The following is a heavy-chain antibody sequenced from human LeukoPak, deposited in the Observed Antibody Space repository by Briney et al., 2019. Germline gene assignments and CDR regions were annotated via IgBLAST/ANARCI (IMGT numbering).Heavy chain of an antibody. V-gene: IGHV4-39*01. J-gene: IGHJ4*02. CDR2: IHYSGST. CDR3: ATRRNSDFQGFDC. Sequence: PSETLSLTCTVSGGSISNTNYYWGWIRQPPGKGLEWIGNIHYSGSTYYNPSLKSRVAISVDTSKNQFSLNLSSVTAADTAVYYCATRRNSDFQGFDCWGQGTLVTVSS. CDR1: GGSISNTNYY. D-gene: IGHD3-3*01.